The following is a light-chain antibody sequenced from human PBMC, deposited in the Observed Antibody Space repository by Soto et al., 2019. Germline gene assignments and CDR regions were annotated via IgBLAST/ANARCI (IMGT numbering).Light chain of an antibody. CDR2: DIR. V-gene: IGLV2-14*03. Sequence: QSVLTQPASVSGSPGQSITISCTGTSSDVGGYNYVSWYQQHPAKAPKLMLYDIRNRPSGISNRFSGSKSGNTASLTISGLQAEDDDDYYCSSYTSSVTLVFGGGTKLTVL. CDR1: SSDVGGYNY. CDR3: SSYTSSVTLV. J-gene: IGLJ2*01.